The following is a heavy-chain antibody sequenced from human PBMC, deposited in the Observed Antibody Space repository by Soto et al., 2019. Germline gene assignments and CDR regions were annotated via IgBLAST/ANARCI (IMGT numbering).Heavy chain of an antibody. CDR3: VRSGDYRSGSYWYFFDY. D-gene: IGHD3-10*01. Sequence: GGSLRLSCAASGFTFSSYGMHWVRQAPGKGLEWVSGMYWKDGNTHYADSVKGRFTISRDNAKNSLFLQLNSLGAEDTALYYCVRSGDYRSGSYWYFFDYWGQGALVTVSS. V-gene: IGHV3-20*04. CDR2: MYWKDGNT. CDR1: GFTFSSYG. J-gene: IGHJ4*02.